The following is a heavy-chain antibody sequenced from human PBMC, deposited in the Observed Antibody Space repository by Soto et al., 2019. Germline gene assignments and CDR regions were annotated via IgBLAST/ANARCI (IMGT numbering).Heavy chain of an antibody. Sequence: QVQLVESGGGVVQPGRSLRLSCAASGFIFSSYAMHWVRQAPGKGLEWVAVISYDGSNEYYADSVKGRFTISRDNSKNTLYLQMSSLRAEDTAVYYCATAGRLRWKDYWGQGTLVTVSS. CDR3: ATAGRLRWKDY. CDR1: GFIFSSYA. J-gene: IGHJ4*02. CDR2: ISYDGSNE. V-gene: IGHV3-30-3*01. D-gene: IGHD4-17*01.